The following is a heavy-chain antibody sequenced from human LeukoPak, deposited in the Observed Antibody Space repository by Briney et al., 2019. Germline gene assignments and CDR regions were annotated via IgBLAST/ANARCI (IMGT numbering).Heavy chain of an antibody. D-gene: IGHD1-1*01. V-gene: IGHV3-23*01. CDR2: VIGTGATT. Sequence: GGSLRLSCAASGFTFSSYSMNWVRQAPGKGLEWVSTVIGTGATTYYADSVKGRFTVSRDNSRNTVYLQMTSLRADDTAVYYCAKRQDYNNNWSVDFNYWGQGTLVTVSS. J-gene: IGHJ4*02. CDR1: GFTFSSYS. CDR3: AKRQDYNNNWSVDFNY.